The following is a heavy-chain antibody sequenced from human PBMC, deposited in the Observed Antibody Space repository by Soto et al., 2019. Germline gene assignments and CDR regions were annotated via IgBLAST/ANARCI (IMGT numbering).Heavy chain of an antibody. CDR3: ARGRKGLTSYFDY. CDR2: IYQSGTT. V-gene: IGHV4-34*01. J-gene: IGHJ4*02. CDR1: GASFSGYY. D-gene: IGHD7-27*01. Sequence: QVQLQQWGAGLLKPSETLSLTCFVYGASFSGYYWNWLRQPPGKGLEWLGEIYQSGTTNYTPSLKSRVTISLDTSKNQFSLNLASVTAADTGVFYCARGRKGLTSYFDYWGQGTLVTVSS.